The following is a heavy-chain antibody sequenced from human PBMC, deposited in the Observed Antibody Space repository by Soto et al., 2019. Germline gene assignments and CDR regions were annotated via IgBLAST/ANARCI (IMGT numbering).Heavy chain of an antibody. Sequence: PSQTLSLSFAISGYSVSSDSAALNWIRQSPSRGLECLGRTYYRSKWYNDYAVSVKSRITINPETSKNQFSLQLNSVTPEDTAVYYCGRSQGFLDYWGQGTLVTVSS. CDR1: GYSVSSDSAA. CDR2: TYYRSKWYN. J-gene: IGHJ4*02. D-gene: IGHD2-15*01. CDR3: GRSQGFLDY. V-gene: IGHV6-1*01.